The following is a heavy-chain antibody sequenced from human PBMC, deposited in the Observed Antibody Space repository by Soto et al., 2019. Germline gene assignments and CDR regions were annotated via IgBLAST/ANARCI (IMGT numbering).Heavy chain of an antibody. V-gene: IGHV3-30-3*01. D-gene: IGHD5-18*01. CDR2: ISYDGSNK. CDR3: ARDLGDGRSGYSYGRRRFDL. CDR1: GFTFSSYA. J-gene: IGHJ2*01. Sequence: QVQLVESGGGVVQPGRSLRLSCAASGFTFSSYAMHWVRQAPGEGLEWVAVISYDGSNKYYADSVKGRFTISRDNSKNTLYLQMNSLRAEDTAVYYCARDLGDGRSGYSYGRRRFDLWGRGTLVTVSS.